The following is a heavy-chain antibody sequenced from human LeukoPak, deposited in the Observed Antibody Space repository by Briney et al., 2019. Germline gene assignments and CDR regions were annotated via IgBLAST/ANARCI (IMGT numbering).Heavy chain of an antibody. V-gene: IGHV2-5*01. CDR3: AHSRITGTPLNWFNP. D-gene: IGHD1-20*01. J-gene: IGHJ5*02. CDR1: GFSLSTSGVG. CDR2: IYWNDDK. Sequence: SGPTLVKPTQTLTLTCTFSGFSLSTSGVGVGWIRQPPGKALEWLALIYWNDDKRYSPSLKSRLTITKDTSKNQVVLTMTNMDPVDTATYYCAHSRITGTPLNWFNPWGQGTLVTVSS.